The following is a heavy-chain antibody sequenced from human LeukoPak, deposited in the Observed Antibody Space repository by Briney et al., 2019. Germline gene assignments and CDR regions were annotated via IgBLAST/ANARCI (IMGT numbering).Heavy chain of an antibody. Sequence: GGSLRLTCAASGFTFSTYAITWVRQAPGQGLEWVSAISDNGGGTYYADSAKGRFTVSRDNSKNTLYLQMNSLRAEDTAVYYCAREFKVGTTTLSFDIWGQGTMVTVSS. J-gene: IGHJ3*02. CDR2: ISDNGGGT. V-gene: IGHV3-23*01. CDR3: AREFKVGTTTLSFDI. D-gene: IGHD1-26*01. CDR1: GFTFSTYA.